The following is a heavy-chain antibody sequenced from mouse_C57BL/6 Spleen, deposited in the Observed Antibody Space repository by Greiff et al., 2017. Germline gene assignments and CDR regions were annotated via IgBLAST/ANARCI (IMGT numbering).Heavy chain of an antibody. J-gene: IGHJ1*03. V-gene: IGHV3-1*01. CDR3: AREGAPSYYGSSHWYFDV. CDR1: GYSITSGYD. Sequence: EVMLVESGPGMVKPSQSLSLTCTVTGYSITSGYDWHWIRHFPGNKLEWMGYISYSGSTNYNPSLKSRISITHDTSKNHFFLKLNSVTTEDTATYYCAREGAPSYYGSSHWYFDVWGTGTTVTVSS. D-gene: IGHD1-1*01. CDR2: ISYSGST.